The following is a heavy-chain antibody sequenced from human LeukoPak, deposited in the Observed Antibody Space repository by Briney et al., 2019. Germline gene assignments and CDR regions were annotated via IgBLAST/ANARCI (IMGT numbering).Heavy chain of an antibody. J-gene: IGHJ4*02. CDR2: IYYSGST. CDR3: AREPKLRFLEWPIDY. D-gene: IGHD3-3*01. V-gene: IGHV4-61*01. Sequence: PSETLSLTCTVSGGTVGSGSYYWSWIRQPPGKGLEWFGYIYYSGSTNYNPSLKSRVTISVDTSKNQSSLKLSSVTAADTAVYYCAREPKLRFLEWPIDYWGQGTLVTVSS. CDR1: GGTVGSGSYY.